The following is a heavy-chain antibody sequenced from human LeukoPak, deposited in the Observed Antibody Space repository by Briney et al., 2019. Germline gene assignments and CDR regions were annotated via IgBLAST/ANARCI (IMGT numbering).Heavy chain of an antibody. CDR3: ARISGSYVFDY. V-gene: IGHV3-11*03. CDR2: ITGSSTYT. D-gene: IGHD3-16*01. Sequence: GGSLRLSCAASGFTFSDYYMDWVRQAPGKGLEWVSSITGSSTYTNYADSVKGRFAISRDNAENSLYLQMNSLRAEDTAVYYSARISGSYVFDYWGQGTLVTVSS. CDR1: GFTFSDYY. J-gene: IGHJ4*02.